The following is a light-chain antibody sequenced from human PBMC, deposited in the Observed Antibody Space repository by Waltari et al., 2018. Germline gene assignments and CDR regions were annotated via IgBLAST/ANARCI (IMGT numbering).Light chain of an antibody. CDR3: VTWDDSLNGWV. Sequence: QSVVTQSPSASGAPGQRVTISCSGRHSNIGSNTVDWYQQLPGTAPKLLIFNNYHLPSGVPDRFSASNSGTSASLAISVLQSEDEAEYYCVTWDDSLNGWVFGGGTKLAVV. V-gene: IGLV1-44*01. J-gene: IGLJ3*02. CDR2: NNY. CDR1: HSNIGSNT.